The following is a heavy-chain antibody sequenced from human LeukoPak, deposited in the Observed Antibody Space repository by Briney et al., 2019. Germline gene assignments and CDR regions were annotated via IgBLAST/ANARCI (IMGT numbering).Heavy chain of an antibody. V-gene: IGHV3-23*01. Sequence: GGSLRLSCAASGFTFSSYAMSWVRQAPGKGLEWVSSISVSGGNTYYADSVKGRFTISRDNSKNTLYLQMNSLRAEDTAVYYCARDLKRRVYYDSSGSDDAFDIWGQGTMVTVSS. D-gene: IGHD3-22*01. J-gene: IGHJ3*02. CDR3: ARDLKRRVYYDSSGSDDAFDI. CDR1: GFTFSSYA. CDR2: ISVSGGNT.